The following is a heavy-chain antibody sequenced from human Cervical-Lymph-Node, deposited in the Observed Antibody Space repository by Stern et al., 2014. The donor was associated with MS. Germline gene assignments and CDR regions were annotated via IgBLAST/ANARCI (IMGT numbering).Heavy chain of an antibody. Sequence: QLQLQESGPGLVKPSETLSLRCTVSGGSISSGSFYWGWIRQPPGKGLEWIGTVYYSGSTYYTLSLKSRFPIPGDTSKNRFPLTLSSVTAADTAVYYCARLEYTTSYYSHYFDYWGQGTLVTVSS. J-gene: IGHJ4*02. CDR3: ARLEYTTSYYSHYFDY. V-gene: IGHV4-39*01. CDR2: VYYSGST. D-gene: IGHD1-26*01. CDR1: GGSISSGSFY.